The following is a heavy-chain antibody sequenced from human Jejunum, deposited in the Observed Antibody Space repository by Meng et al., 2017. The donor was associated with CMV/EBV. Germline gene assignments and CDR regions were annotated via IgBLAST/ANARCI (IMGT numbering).Heavy chain of an antibody. CDR2: IYDSGGNT. V-gene: IGHV1-46*01. J-gene: IGHJ4*02. D-gene: IGHD5-24*01. CDR3: AREPPRGVHFDH. CDR1: GYTFTHSH. Sequence: ASGYTFTHSHIHWMRQAPGHGLEYMGVIYDSGGNTYKEQKFQDRLTMTWDTSTTTVHMELSSLTSEDTAVYYCAREPPRGVHFDHWGQGTLVTVSS.